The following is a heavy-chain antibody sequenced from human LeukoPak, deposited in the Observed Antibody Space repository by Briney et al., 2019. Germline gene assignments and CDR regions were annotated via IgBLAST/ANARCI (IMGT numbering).Heavy chain of an antibody. V-gene: IGHV3-23*01. Sequence: GGSLRLSCAASGFTFSSYAMSWVRQAPGKGLEWVSAISGSGGSTYYADSVKGRFTVSRDNAKNSLYLQMNSLRAEDTAVYYCARDKDYGSGSDYNEYVFDFWGQGTMVTVSS. CDR1: GFTFSSYA. D-gene: IGHD3-10*01. CDR2: ISGSGGST. CDR3: ARDKDYGSGSDYNEYVFDF. J-gene: IGHJ3*01.